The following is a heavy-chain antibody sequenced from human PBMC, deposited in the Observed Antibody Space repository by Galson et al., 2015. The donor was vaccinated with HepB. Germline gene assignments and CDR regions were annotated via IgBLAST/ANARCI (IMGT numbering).Heavy chain of an antibody. J-gene: IGHJ4*02. Sequence: HWVRQAPGKGLEWVAVISYDGSNKYYADSVKGRFTISRDNSKNTLYLQMNSLRAEDTAVYYCAKDRGYDFWSGYYLYYFDYWGQGTLVTVSS. CDR2: ISYDGSNK. CDR3: AKDRGYDFWSGYYLYYFDY. D-gene: IGHD3-3*01. V-gene: IGHV3-30*18.